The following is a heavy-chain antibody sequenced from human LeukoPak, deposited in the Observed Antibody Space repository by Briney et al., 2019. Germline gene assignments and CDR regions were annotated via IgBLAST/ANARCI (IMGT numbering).Heavy chain of an antibody. CDR3: ARDGILGSHDY. Sequence: GGSLRLSCAASGFTLSNYWMPWVRHAPGKGLGWVSRITSDGSGTNYADSVKGRFTISRDIPKNTLYLQMNSLRAEDTAVYYCARDGILGSHDYWGQGTLVTVSS. V-gene: IGHV3-74*01. J-gene: IGHJ4*02. D-gene: IGHD2-15*01. CDR1: GFTLSNYW. CDR2: ITSDGSGT.